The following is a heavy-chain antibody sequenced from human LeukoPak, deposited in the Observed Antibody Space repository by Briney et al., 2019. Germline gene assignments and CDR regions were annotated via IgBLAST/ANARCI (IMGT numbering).Heavy chain of an antibody. CDR2: ISGSGGST. J-gene: IGHJ6*02. CDR1: GFTFSNYA. Sequence: PGGSLRLSCAASGFTFSNYAMSWVRQAPGKGLEWVSTISGSGGSTYYADSVKGRFTISRDNSKNTLYLQMNSLRAEDTAVYYCARDAYGDYGTSDVRALEPYYYYGMDVWGQGTTVTVSS. CDR3: ARDAYGDYGTSDVRALEPYYYYGMDV. V-gene: IGHV3-23*01. D-gene: IGHD4-17*01.